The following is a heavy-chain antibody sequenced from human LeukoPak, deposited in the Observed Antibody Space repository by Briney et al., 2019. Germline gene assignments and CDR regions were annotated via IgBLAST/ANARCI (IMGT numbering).Heavy chain of an antibody. J-gene: IGHJ4*02. CDR1: GGSISSYY. CDR3: ARRISGSSEIDS. CDR2: IYYSGST. D-gene: IGHD3-22*01. V-gene: IGHV4-59*08. Sequence: SETLSLTCTVSGGSISSYYWSWIRQPPGKGLEWIGYIYYSGSTIYNPSLKSRVTISVDSSKTHFSLKLTSVTAADTAVYYCARRISGSSEIDSWGQGTLVTVSS.